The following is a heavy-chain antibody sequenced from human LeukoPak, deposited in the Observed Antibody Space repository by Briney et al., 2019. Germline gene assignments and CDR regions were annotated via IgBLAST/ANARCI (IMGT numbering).Heavy chain of an antibody. D-gene: IGHD7-27*01. V-gene: IGHV4-39*07. CDR2: IYYSGST. J-gene: IGHJ4*02. Sequence: SETLSLTCTVSGRSISSSSYYWGWIRQPPGKGLEWIGSIYYSGSTYYNPSLKSRVTISVDTSKNQFSLKLSSVTAADTAVYYCARFSPRAMGNYLDFWGQGTLVTVSS. CDR1: GRSISSSSYY. CDR3: ARFSPRAMGNYLDF.